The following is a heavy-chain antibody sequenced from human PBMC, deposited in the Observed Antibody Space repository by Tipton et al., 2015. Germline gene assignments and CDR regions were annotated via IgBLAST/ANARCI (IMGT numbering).Heavy chain of an antibody. Sequence: SLRLSCAASGFTFSSYAMGWVRQAPGKGLEWVSTISGSGGSTYYADSAKGRFTISRDNSKNTLYLQMNSLRAEDTAVYYCAKNRQTSRYFGSGSSRRWFDPWGQGTLVTVSS. J-gene: IGHJ5*02. V-gene: IGHV3-23*01. D-gene: IGHD3-10*01. CDR1: GFTFSSYA. CDR3: AKNRQTSRYFGSGSSRRWFDP. CDR2: ISGSGGST.